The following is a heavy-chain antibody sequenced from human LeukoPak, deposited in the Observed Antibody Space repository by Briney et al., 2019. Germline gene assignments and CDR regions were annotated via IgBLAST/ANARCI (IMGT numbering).Heavy chain of an antibody. D-gene: IGHD5-24*01. CDR2: IYYSGST. CDR1: GGSISSYY. CDR3: ARSGWMARDAFDI. Sequence: SETLSLTCTVSGGSISSYYWSWIRQPPGKGLEWIGHIYYSGSTNYNPSRTSRVTISVDTSKNQFSLKLSSVTAADTAVYYCARSGWMARDAFDIWGQGTMVTVSS. V-gene: IGHV4-59*01. J-gene: IGHJ3*02.